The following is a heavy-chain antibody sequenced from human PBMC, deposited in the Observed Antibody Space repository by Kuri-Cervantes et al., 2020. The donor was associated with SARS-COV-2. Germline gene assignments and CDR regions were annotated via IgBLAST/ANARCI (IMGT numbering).Heavy chain of an antibody. CDR2: INSDGSST. CDR1: GFTFSSYW. CDR3: VKGGARITNSGVVIANWFDP. Sequence: GESLKISCAASGFTFSSYWMHWVRQAPGKGLVWVSRINSDGSSTSYADSVKGRFTISRDNAKNTLYLQMNSLRAEDTAVYYCVKGGARITNSGVVIANWFDPWGQGTLVTVSS. V-gene: IGHV3-74*01. D-gene: IGHD3-3*01. J-gene: IGHJ5*02.